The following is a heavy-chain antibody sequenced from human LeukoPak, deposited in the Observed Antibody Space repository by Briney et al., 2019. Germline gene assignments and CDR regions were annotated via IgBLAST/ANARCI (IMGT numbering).Heavy chain of an antibody. D-gene: IGHD3-10*01. J-gene: IGHJ3*01. Sequence: PGGSLRLSCAASGFTFSSYWMHWVRQAPGKGLVWVSRIYNDGSRTSYADSVKGRFTISRDNAKNTLYLQMNSLRADDTAVYYCAKSVGELLFSGAFDVWGQGTMVTVSS. CDR1: GFTFSSYW. CDR2: IYNDGSRT. CDR3: AKSVGELLFSGAFDV. V-gene: IGHV3-74*01.